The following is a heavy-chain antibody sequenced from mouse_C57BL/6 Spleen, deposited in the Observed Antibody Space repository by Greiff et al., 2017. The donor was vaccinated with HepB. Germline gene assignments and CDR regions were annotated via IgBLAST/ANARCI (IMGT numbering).Heavy chain of an antibody. Sequence: QVQLQQPGAELVKPGASVKLSCKASGYTFTSYWMHWVKQRPGQGLEWIGMIHPNSGSTNYNEKFKSKATLTVDKSSSTAYMQLSSLTSEDSAVYYGARQVLYGSSLDYWGQGTTLTVSS. CDR1: GYTFTSYW. CDR3: ARQVLYGSSLDY. D-gene: IGHD1-1*01. J-gene: IGHJ2*01. V-gene: IGHV1-64*01. CDR2: IHPNSGST.